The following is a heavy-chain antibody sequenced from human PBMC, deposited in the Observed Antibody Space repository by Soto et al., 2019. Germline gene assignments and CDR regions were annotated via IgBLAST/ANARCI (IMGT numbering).Heavy chain of an antibody. V-gene: IGHV4-34*01. CDR1: GGSFSGYY. J-gene: IGHJ5*02. CDR3: ARGRGYYYDSSGYYYDNWFDP. D-gene: IGHD3-22*01. CDR2: INHSGST. Sequence: SETLSLTCAVYGGSFSGYYWSWIRQPPGKGPEWIGEINHSGSTNYNPSLKSRVTISVDTSKNQFSLKLSSVTAADTAVYYCARGRGYYYDSSGYYYDNWFDPWGQGTLVTVSS.